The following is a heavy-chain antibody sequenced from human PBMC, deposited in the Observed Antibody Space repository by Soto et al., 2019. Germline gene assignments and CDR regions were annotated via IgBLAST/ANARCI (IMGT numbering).Heavy chain of an antibody. CDR3: ARGRVVPAAIGWFDP. J-gene: IGHJ5*02. V-gene: IGHV1-18*04. CDR2: ISAYNGNT. CDR1: GYTFTSYG. D-gene: IGHD2-2*02. Sequence: ASVKVSCKASGYTFTSYGISWVRQAPGQGLEWMGWISAYNGNTNYAQKLQGRVTMTTDTSTSTAYMELRSLRSGDTAVYYCARGRVVPAAIGWFDPWGQGTLVTSPQ.